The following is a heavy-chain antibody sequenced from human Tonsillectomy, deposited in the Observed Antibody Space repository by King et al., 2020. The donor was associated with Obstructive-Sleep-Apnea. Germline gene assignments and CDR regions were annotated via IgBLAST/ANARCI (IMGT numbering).Heavy chain of an antibody. CDR1: GVSISNYY. CDR2: IYHSVST. V-gene: IGHV4-59*08. D-gene: IGHD6-19*01. CDR3: ARHGSSGWSPDY. Sequence: QLQESGPGLVKPSETLSLTCTVSGVSISNYYWSWIRQPPGKGLEWIGYIYHSVSTNYNPSLKSRVAISVDTSKNQFSLKLSSVTAADTAVYYCARHGSSGWSPDYWGQGTLVTVSS. J-gene: IGHJ4*02.